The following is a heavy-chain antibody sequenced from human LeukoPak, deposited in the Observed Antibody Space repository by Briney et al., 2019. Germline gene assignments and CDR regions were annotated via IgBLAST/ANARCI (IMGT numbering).Heavy chain of an antibody. J-gene: IGHJ4*02. D-gene: IGHD1-26*01. CDR3: ARAVGIVGATTYFDY. CDR2: ISSSSSYI. Sequence: GGSLRLSCAASGFTFSSYSMNWVRQAPGKGLEWVSSISSSSSYIYYADSVKGRFTISRDNAKNSLYLQMNSLRAEDTAVYYCARAVGIVGATTYFDYWGQGTLVTVSS. CDR1: GFTFSSYS. V-gene: IGHV3-21*01.